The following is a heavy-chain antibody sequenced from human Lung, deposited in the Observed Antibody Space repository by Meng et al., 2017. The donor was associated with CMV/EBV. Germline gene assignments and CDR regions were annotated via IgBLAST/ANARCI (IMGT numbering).Heavy chain of an antibody. CDR2: IKQDGSEK. J-gene: IGHJ5*02. CDR1: GFTFSSYW. CDR3: ARDQKEEGDNWFDP. V-gene: IGHV3-7*01. Sequence: GGSXRLXCAASGFTFSSYWMSWVRQAPGKGLEWVANIKQDGSEKYYVDSVKGRFTISRDNSKNTLYLQLNSLRTEDTAVYYCARDQKEEGDNWFDPWGQGTLVTVSS.